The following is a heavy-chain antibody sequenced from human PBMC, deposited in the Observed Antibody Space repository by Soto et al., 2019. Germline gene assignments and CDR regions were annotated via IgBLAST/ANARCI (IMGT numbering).Heavy chain of an antibody. Sequence: ASVKVSCKASGYTFTDYAIHWVRQAPGQRLEWMGWIAPGNGNTKYSQNFQGRVTITRDTSATTAYMELSSLRSEDTAVYYCAKGSRMWTPDYWGQGTLGTV. CDR3: AKGSRMWTPDY. V-gene: IGHV1-3*01. J-gene: IGHJ4*02. CDR1: GYTFTDYA. CDR2: IAPGNGNT. D-gene: IGHD2-21*01.